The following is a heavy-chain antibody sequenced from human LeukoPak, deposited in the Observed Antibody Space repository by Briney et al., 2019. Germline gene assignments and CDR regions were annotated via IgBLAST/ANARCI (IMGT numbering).Heavy chain of an antibody. CDR1: GGSFSGYY. Sequence: KPSETLSLTCAVYGGSFSGYYWSWIRQPPGKGLEWIGYIYYSGSTYYNPSLKSRVTVSVDTSKNQFSLKLSSVTAADTAVYYCARDRRSGYRLGLDYWGQGTLVTVSS. CDR3: ARDRRSGYRLGLDY. J-gene: IGHJ4*02. CDR2: IYYSGST. D-gene: IGHD3-22*01. V-gene: IGHV4-34*09.